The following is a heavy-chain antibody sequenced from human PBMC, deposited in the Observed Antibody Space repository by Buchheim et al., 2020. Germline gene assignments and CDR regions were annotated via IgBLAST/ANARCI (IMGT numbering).Heavy chain of an antibody. J-gene: IGHJ4*02. D-gene: IGHD3-22*01. CDR2: IYYSGST. CDR3: ARGNYYDSIHFDY. V-gene: IGHV4-59*01. Sequence: QVQLQESGPGLVKPSETLSLTCTVSGGSISSYYWSWIRQPPGKGLEWIGYIYYSGSTNYNPPLKSRVTISVDTSKNQFSLKLSSVTAADTAVYYCARGNYYDSIHFDYWGQGTL. CDR1: GGSISSYY.